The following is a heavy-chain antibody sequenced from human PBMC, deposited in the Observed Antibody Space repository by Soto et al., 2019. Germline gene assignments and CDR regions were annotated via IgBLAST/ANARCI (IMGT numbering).Heavy chain of an antibody. V-gene: IGHV1-3*01. CDR2: INAGNGNT. CDR3: ARSTILGNWLDP. Sequence: ASVKVSCKASGYTFTSYAMHWVRQAPGQRLEWMGWINAGNGNTKYSQKFQGRVTITRDTSASTAYMELSSLRSEDTAVYYCARSTILGNWLDPWGQGTLVTVSS. CDR1: GYTFTSYA. J-gene: IGHJ5*02. D-gene: IGHD2-2*01.